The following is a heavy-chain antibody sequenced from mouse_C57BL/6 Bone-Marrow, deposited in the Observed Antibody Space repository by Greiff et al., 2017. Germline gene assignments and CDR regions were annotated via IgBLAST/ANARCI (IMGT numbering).Heavy chain of an antibody. V-gene: IGHV1-59*01. CDR2: IDPSDSYT. CDR1: GYTFTSYW. J-gene: IGHJ3*01. CDR3: ARGYFAY. Sequence: QVQLQQPGAELARPGTSVKLSCKASGYTFTSYWMHWVKQRPGQGLEWIGVIDPSDSYTNYNQKFKGKATLTVDTSSSTAYMQLSSLTSDDSAVYYCARGYFAYWGQGTLVTVSA.